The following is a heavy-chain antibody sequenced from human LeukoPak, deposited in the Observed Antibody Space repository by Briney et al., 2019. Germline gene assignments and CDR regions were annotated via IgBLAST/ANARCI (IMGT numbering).Heavy chain of an antibody. D-gene: IGHD1-26*01. CDR3: ARPGESGGYYGMDV. J-gene: IGHJ6*02. CDR2: IYPGDSDT. V-gene: IGHV5-51*01. Sequence: GESLKISCRGSGYRFTNYWIGWVRPMPGKGLEWVGIIYPGDSDTRYNPSFQGQVTISADKSISTAYLQWSSLKASDTAMYYCARPGESGGYYGMDVWGQGTTVTVSS. CDR1: GYRFTNYW.